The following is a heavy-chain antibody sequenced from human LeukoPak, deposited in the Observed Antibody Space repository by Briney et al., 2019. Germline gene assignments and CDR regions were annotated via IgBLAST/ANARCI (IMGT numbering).Heavy chain of an antibody. CDR1: GGSISSYY. J-gene: IGHJ6*02. CDR2: IYTSGST. CDR3: ARGGDLGARPRAIYYYYGMDV. Sequence: PSETLSLTCTVSGGSISSYYWSWIRQPAGKGLEWIGRIYTSGSTNYNPSLKSRVTMSVDTSKNQFSLKLSSVTAADTAVYYCARGGDLGARPRAIYYYYGMDVWGQGTTVTVSS. V-gene: IGHV4-4*07. D-gene: IGHD3-16*01.